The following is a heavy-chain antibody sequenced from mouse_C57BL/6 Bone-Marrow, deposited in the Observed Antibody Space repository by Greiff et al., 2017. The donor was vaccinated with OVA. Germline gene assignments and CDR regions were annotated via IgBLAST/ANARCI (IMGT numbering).Heavy chain of an antibody. CDR2: IDPSDSYT. Sequence: VQLQQPGAELVKPGASVKLSCKASGYTFTSYWMQWVKQRPGQGLEWIGEIDPSDSYTNYNQKFKGKATLTVDPSSSTAYMQLSSLTSEDSAVYYCAREDDGSPSYYYAMDYWGQGTSVTVS. CDR3: AREDDGSPSYYYAMDY. J-gene: IGHJ4*01. V-gene: IGHV1-50*01. D-gene: IGHD1-1*01. CDR1: GYTFTSYW.